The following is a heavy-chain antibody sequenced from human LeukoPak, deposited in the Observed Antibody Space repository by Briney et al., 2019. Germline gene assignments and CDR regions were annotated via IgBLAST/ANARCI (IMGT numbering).Heavy chain of an antibody. CDR3: ACLLRTGTHHDYFDY. J-gene: IGHJ4*02. Sequence: GGSLRLSCAASGFTFSSYSMTWVRQAPGKGLEWVSYFSSSSSTIYYADSVKGRFTISRDNAKNSLYLQMNSLRAEDTAVYYCACLLRTGTHHDYFDYWGQGTLVTVSS. V-gene: IGHV3-48*01. CDR1: GFTFSSYS. CDR2: FSSSSSTI. D-gene: IGHD1-7*01.